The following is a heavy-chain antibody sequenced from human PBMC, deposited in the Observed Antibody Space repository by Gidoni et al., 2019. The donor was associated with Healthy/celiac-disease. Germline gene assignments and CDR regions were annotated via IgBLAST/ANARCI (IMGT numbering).Heavy chain of an antibody. V-gene: IGHV4-39*01. CDR2: IYYSVST. D-gene: IGHD1-26*01. J-gene: IGHJ1*01. CDR1: GGPISSSSYY. CDR3: ARHWSYCDVFQH. Sequence: QLQLQESGPGLVKPSETLSLTCTVSGGPISSSSYYWGWIRQPTGKGLEWIGSIYYSVSTYYNPSLKSRVTISLDTSKNQFSLKLSSVTAADTAVYYCARHWSYCDVFQHLGQGTLVTVSS.